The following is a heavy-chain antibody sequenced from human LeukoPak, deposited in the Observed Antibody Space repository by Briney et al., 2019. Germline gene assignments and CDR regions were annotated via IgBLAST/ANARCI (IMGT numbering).Heavy chain of an antibody. CDR3: AKGFEDIMYAFDI. CDR2: ISGSGGST. CDR1: GFTFSSYA. J-gene: IGHJ3*02. D-gene: IGHD3-16*01. Sequence: PPGGSLRLSCAASGFTFSSYAMSWVRQAPGKGLEWVSAISGSGGSTYYADSVKGRFTISRDNSKNTLYLQMNSPRAEDTAVYYCAKGFEDIMYAFDIWGQGTMVTVSS. V-gene: IGHV3-23*01.